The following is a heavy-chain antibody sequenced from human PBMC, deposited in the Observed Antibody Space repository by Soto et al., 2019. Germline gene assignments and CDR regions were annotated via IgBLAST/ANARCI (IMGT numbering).Heavy chain of an antibody. D-gene: IGHD1-26*01. CDR2: IFTNDAK. Sequence: QVTLKESGPVLVKPTETLTLTCTVSGFSLSNARMGVSWIRQPPGKPLEWLAHIFTNDAKSYSTSLKSSLTLSKDTSKSQVVITMTNMDPVDTATYSCARIQLVVGAKRSWFDPWGQGTLVTVSS. CDR3: ARIQLVVGAKRSWFDP. CDR1: GFSLSNARMG. V-gene: IGHV2-26*01. J-gene: IGHJ5*02.